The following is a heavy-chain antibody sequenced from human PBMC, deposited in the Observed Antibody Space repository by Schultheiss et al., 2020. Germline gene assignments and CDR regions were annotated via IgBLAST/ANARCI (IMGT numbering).Heavy chain of an antibody. J-gene: IGHJ4*02. D-gene: IGHD3-10*01. CDR1: RFSLSTSGMC. CDR3: ARRGMVRGVIMEDY. V-gene: IGHV4-61*08. CDR2: IYYSGST. Sequence: SGPTLVKPTQTLTLTCTFSRFSLSTSGMCVSWIRQPPGKGLEWIGYIYYSGSTNYNPSLKSRVTISVDTSKNQFSLKLSSVTAADTAVYYCARRGMVRGVIMEDYWGQGTLVTVSP.